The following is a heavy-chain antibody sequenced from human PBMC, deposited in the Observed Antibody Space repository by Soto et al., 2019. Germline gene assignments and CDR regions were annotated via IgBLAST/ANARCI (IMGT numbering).Heavy chain of an antibody. CDR3: ATPGASSSWWGQYYYYYGMDV. CDR2: IYYSGST. V-gene: IGHV4-39*01. Sequence: SETLSLTCTVSGGSISSSSYYWGWIRQPPGKGLEWIGSIYYSGSTYYNPSLKSRVTISVDTSKNQFSLKLSSVTAADTAVYYCATPGASSSWWGQYYYYYGMDVWGQGTTVTVSS. CDR1: GGSISSSSYY. J-gene: IGHJ6*02. D-gene: IGHD6-13*01.